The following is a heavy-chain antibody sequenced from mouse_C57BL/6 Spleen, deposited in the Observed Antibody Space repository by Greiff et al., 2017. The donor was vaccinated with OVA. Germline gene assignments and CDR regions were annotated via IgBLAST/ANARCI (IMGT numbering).Heavy chain of an antibody. CDR1: GISITTGNYR. J-gene: IGHJ1*03. Sequence: VQLKESGPGLVKPSQTVFLTCTVTGISITTGNYRWSWIRQFPGNKLEWIGYIYYSGTITYNPSLTSRTTITRDTPKNQFFLEMNSLTAEDTATYYCARAYSNYPYWYFDVWGTGTTVTVSS. CDR2: IYYSGTI. V-gene: IGHV3-5*01. D-gene: IGHD2-5*01. CDR3: ARAYSNYPYWYFDV.